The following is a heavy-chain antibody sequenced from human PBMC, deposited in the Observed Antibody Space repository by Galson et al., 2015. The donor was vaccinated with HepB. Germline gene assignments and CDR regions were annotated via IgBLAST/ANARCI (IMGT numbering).Heavy chain of an antibody. CDR2: IYYSGST. V-gene: IGHV4-39*01. Sequence: WIRQPPGKGLEWIGSIYYSGSTYYNPSLKSRVTISVDTSKNQFSLKLSSVTAADTAVYYCARQLEGPWSGDPFDYWGQGTLVTVSS. D-gene: IGHD3-10*01. J-gene: IGHJ4*02. CDR3: ARQLEGPWSGDPFDY.